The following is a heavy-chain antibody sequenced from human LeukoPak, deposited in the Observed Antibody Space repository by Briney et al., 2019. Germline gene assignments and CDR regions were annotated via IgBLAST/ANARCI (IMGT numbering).Heavy chain of an antibody. V-gene: IGHV4-31*03. CDR1: GGSISSGGYY. Sequence: SETLSLTCTVSGGSISSGGYYWSWIRQHPGKGLEWIGYIYYSGSTYYNPSLKSRVAISVDTSKNQFSLKLSSVTAADTAVYYCASSPEWYYFDYWGQGTLVTVSS. CDR3: ASSPEWYYFDY. CDR2: IYYSGST. D-gene: IGHD3-3*01. J-gene: IGHJ4*02.